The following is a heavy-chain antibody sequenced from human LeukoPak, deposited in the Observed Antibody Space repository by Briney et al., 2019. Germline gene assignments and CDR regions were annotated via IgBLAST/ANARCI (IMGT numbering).Heavy chain of an antibody. V-gene: IGHV4-59*12. Sequence: SETLSLTCTVSGGSISSYYWSWIRQPPGKGLEWIGYIYYSGSTYYNPSLKSRVTISVDTSKNQFSLKLSSVTAADTAVYYCARASSSYYYYYYMDVWGKGTTVTVSS. CDR2: IYYSGST. CDR1: GGSISSYY. CDR3: ARASSSYYYYYYMDV. D-gene: IGHD6-13*01. J-gene: IGHJ6*03.